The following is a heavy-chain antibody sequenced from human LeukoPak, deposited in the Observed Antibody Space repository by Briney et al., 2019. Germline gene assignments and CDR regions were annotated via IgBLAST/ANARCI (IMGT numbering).Heavy chain of an antibody. CDR3: ARSLWYSDAFDI. Sequence: PSETLSLTCTVSGGSISSGSYYWSWIRQPAGKGLEWIGRIYTSGSTNYNPSLKSRVTISVDTSKNQFSPKLSSVTAADTAVYYCARSLWYSDAFDIWGQGTMVTVSS. CDR1: GGSISSGSYY. V-gene: IGHV4-61*02. CDR2: IYTSGST. J-gene: IGHJ3*02. D-gene: IGHD6-13*01.